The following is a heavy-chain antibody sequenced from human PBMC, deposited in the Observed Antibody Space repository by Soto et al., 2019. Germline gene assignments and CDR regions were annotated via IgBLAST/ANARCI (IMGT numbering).Heavy chain of an antibody. V-gene: IGHV1-18*01. J-gene: IGHJ6*02. Sequence: ASVKVSCKASGYTFTSYGISWVRQAPGQGLEWMGWISAYNGNTNYAQKLQGRVTMTTDTSTSTAYMELRSLRSDDTAVYYCARPGGDTAIVTDFHYYYGMDVWGQGTTVTVS. CDR3: ARPGGDTAIVTDFHYYYGMDV. CDR1: GYTFTSYG. D-gene: IGHD5-18*01. CDR2: ISAYNGNT.